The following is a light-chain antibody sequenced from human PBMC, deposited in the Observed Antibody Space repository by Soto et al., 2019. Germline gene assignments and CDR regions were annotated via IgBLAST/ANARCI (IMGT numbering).Light chain of an antibody. CDR1: SSDVGGYNY. CDR3: SSYAGSNNLHVV. Sequence: QSALTQPPSASGSPGQSATISCTGTSSDVGGYNYVSWYQQHPGKAPKLMIYEVSKRPSGVPDRFSGSKSGNTASLTVSGLQAEDEADYYCSSYAGSNNLHVVFGGGTKLTVL. V-gene: IGLV2-8*01. CDR2: EVS. J-gene: IGLJ2*01.